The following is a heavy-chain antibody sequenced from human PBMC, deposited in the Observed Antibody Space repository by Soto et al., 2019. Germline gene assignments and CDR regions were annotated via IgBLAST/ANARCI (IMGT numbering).Heavy chain of an antibody. CDR3: TQIYGSGSWGCYFHS. V-gene: IGHV2-5*02. CDR1: GFSLITGVG. Sequence: QITLKESGPSLVRPTETLTLTCTFSGFSLITGVGVGWVRQPPGKALEWLAVIFWDKNDYYRPSLQTRVTISKDTSEDQVVLTLTNMDPEDTATYFCTQIYGSGSWGCYFHSCGQGTLVTVAS. CDR2: IFWDKND. D-gene: IGHD1-26*01. J-gene: IGHJ4*02.